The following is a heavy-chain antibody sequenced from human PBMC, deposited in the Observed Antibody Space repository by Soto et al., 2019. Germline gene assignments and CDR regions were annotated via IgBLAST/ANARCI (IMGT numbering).Heavy chain of an antibody. Sequence: ASVKVSCKASGYTLTSYGIHWVRQAPGQRLEWMGWINAANGDTKYSPKFQGRVTITRDTSASTAYMELSSLRSEDTAVYYCVRRHVSATGIDWFDPWGQGTLVTVSS. CDR1: GYTLTSYG. J-gene: IGHJ5*02. CDR3: VRRHVSATGIDWFDP. CDR2: INAANGDT. V-gene: IGHV1-3*01. D-gene: IGHD6-13*01.